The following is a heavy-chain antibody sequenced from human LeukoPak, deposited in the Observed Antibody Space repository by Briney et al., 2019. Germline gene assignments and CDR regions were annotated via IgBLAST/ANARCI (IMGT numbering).Heavy chain of an antibody. CDR3: ARKGPAAMDY. Sequence: VXXXXKASXXTFTXYXXSWVRXXXGQXXEWMGWISAYNGNTNYAQKLQGRVTMTTDTSTSTAYMELRSLRSDDTAVYYCARKGPAAMDYWGQGTLVTVSS. J-gene: IGHJ4*02. V-gene: IGHV1-18*01. D-gene: IGHD2-2*01. CDR2: ISAYNGNT. CDR1: XXTFTXYX.